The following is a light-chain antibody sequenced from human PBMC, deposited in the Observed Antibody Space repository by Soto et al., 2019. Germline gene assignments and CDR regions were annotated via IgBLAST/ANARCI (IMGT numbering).Light chain of an antibody. J-gene: IGKJ1*01. CDR3: QQYGSSPWT. CDR2: DAS. Sequence: DIVFTQAPGTLSLSPVERATLSCSASQILNSSYLAWYQQKPGQAPRLLIYDASSRATGIPARFSGSGSGTDFTLTISRLEPEDIAVFYCQQYGSSPWTFGQGTKVDIK. V-gene: IGKV3-20*01. CDR1: QILNSSY.